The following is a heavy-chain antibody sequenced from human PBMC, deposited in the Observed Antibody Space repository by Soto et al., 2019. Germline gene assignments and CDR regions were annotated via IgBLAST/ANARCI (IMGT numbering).Heavy chain of an antibody. CDR3: ARGKLSDYVWGSYRYNFDY. CDR1: GGSFSGYY. CDR2: INHSGST. Sequence: PSETLSLTCAVYGGSFSGYYWSWIRQPPGKGLEWIGEINHSGSTNYNPSLKSRVTISVDTSKNQFSLKLSSVTAADTAVYYCARGKLSDYVWGSYRYNFDYWGQGTVVTVSS. J-gene: IGHJ4*02. D-gene: IGHD3-16*02. V-gene: IGHV4-34*01.